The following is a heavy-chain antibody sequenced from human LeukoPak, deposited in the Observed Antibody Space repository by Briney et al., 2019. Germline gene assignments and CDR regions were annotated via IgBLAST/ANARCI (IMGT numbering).Heavy chain of an antibody. Sequence: GGSLRLSCAASGFTFSSYAMSWVRQAPGKGLEWVSGISGSGGGRYYADSVKGRFTISRDNSKTTLYLQMNSLRAEDTALYYCASHKRITGTTPFDYWGQGTLVTVSS. D-gene: IGHD1-7*01. J-gene: IGHJ4*02. CDR2: ISGSGGGR. CDR1: GFTFSSYA. CDR3: ASHKRITGTTPFDY. V-gene: IGHV3-23*01.